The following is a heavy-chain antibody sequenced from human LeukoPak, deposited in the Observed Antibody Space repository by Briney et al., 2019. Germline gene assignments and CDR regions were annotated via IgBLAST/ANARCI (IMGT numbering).Heavy chain of an antibody. J-gene: IGHJ4*02. V-gene: IGHV1-69*05. Sequence: SVKVSCKASGGTFSSYAISWVRQAPGQGLEWMGGIIPIFGTANYAQKFQGRVTMTRDTSISTAYMELSRLRSDDTAVYYCARVAYDYVWGSYRIFDYWGQGTLVTVSS. CDR1: GGTFSSYA. CDR2: IIPIFGTA. D-gene: IGHD3-16*02. CDR3: ARVAYDYVWGSYRIFDY.